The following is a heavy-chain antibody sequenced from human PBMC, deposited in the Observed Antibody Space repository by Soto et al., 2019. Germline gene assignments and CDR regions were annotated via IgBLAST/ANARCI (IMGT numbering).Heavy chain of an antibody. D-gene: IGHD2-2*01. CDR3: AKVPTVPIPHYYYYYMDV. V-gene: IGHV3-23*01. CDR1: GGTCGSHA. J-gene: IGHJ6*03. CDR2: ISGSGGST. Sequence: WVSLRLPWAAAGGTCGSHARRRVRQETGKGLEWVSAISGSGGSTYYADSVKGRFTISRDNSKNTLYLQMNSLRAEDTAVYYCAKVPTVPIPHYYYYYMDVWGKGTTVTVSS.